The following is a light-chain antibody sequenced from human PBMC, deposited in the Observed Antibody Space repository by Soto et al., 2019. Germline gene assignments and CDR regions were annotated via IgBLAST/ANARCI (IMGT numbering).Light chain of an antibody. CDR3: SSYAGSNPLM. CDR1: SSDVGGYNY. CDR2: EVT. J-gene: IGLJ3*02. Sequence: QSALTQPASVSGSPGQSITISCTGTSSDVGGYNYVSWYQQHPGKAPKLMIYEVTNRPSGVSNRFSGSRSGNTASLTISGLQAEDEGDYYCSSYAGSNPLMFGGGTKLTVL. V-gene: IGLV2-14*01.